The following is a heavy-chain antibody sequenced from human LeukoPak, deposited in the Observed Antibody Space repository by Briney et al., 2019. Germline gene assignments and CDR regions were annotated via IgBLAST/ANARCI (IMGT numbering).Heavy chain of an antibody. CDR2: ISGSGGST. CDR3: AKDSVFYYYGSSGYPDY. J-gene: IGHJ4*02. Sequence: GGSLRLSCAASGFTFSSYAMSWVRQAPGKGLEWVSAISGSGGSTYYADSVKGRFTISRDNSKNTLYLQMNSLRAEDTAVYYCAKDSVFYYYGSSGYPDYWGQGTLVTVSS. CDR1: GFTFSSYA. D-gene: IGHD3-22*01. V-gene: IGHV3-23*01.